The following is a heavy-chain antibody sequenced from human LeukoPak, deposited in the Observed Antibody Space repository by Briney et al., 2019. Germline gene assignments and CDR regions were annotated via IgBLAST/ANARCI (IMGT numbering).Heavy chain of an antibody. CDR3: ARGLWSVRGVIRYYYYMDV. Sequence: SETLSLTCTVSGGSISSSSYYWGWIRQPPGKGLEWIGSIYYSGSTYYNPSLKSRVTISLDTSKNQFSLKLSSVTAADTAVYYCARGLWSVRGVIRYYYYMDVWGKGTTVTISS. D-gene: IGHD3-10*01. V-gene: IGHV4-39*07. CDR1: GGSISSSSYY. CDR2: IYYSGST. J-gene: IGHJ6*03.